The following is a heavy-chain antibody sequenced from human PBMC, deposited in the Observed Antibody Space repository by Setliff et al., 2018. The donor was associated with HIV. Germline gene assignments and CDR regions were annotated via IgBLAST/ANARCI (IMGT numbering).Heavy chain of an antibody. CDR3: ARVRLELRQYWFDS. CDR1: GGSFSDCY. V-gene: IGHV4-34*01. J-gene: IGHJ5*01. CDR2: INHSGST. D-gene: IGHD1-7*01. Sequence: SETLSLTCAVYGGSFSDCYWSWIRQPPGKGLEWIGEINHSGSTNYNPSLKRRVTTSVDTSKSQFSLKLNSVTAADTAVYYCARVRLELRQYWFDSWGQGSPVTVSS.